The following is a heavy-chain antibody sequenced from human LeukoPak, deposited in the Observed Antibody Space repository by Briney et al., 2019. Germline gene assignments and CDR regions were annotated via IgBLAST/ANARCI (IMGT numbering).Heavy chain of an antibody. V-gene: IGHV3-9*01. CDR1: GFTFDDYA. CDR2: ISWNSGSI. CDR3: AKDQYYDQVGAFDI. D-gene: IGHD3-22*01. Sequence: SGRSLRLSCAASGFTFDDYAMHWVRQAPGKGLEWVSGISWNSGSIGYADSVKGRFTISRDNAKNSLYLQMNSLRAEDTALYYCAKDQYYDQVGAFDIWGQGTMVTVSS. J-gene: IGHJ3*02.